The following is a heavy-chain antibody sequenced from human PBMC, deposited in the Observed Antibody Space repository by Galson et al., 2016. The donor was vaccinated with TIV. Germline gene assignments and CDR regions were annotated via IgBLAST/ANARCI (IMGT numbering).Heavy chain of an antibody. J-gene: IGHJ6*02. CDR3: ARDSGGSFSPFYGMDV. V-gene: IGHV1-3*01. D-gene: IGHD3-10*01. Sequence: SVKVSCKASGYTITSYAMHWVRQAPGQRFEWMGWLNAGTGDTKFSQKFQGRVTLTRDTSASTVYMGLSSLTSEDTAVYYCARDSGGSFSPFYGMDVWGQGTTVTVSS. CDR2: LNAGTGDT. CDR1: GYTITSYA.